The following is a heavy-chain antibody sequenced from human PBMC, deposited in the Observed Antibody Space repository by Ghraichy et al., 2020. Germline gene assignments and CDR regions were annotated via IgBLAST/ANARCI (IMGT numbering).Heavy chain of an antibody. V-gene: IGHV4-34*01. CDR2: INHSGST. CDR1: GGSFSGYY. D-gene: IGHD6-6*01. CDR3: ARGRHSSSLRPHYYYYGMDV. Sequence: SQTLSLTCAVYGGSFSGYYWSWIRQPPGKGLEWIGEINHSGSTNYNPSLKSRVTISVDTSKNQFSLKLSSVTAADTAVYYCARGRHSSSLRPHYYYYGMDVWGQGTTVTVSS. J-gene: IGHJ6*02.